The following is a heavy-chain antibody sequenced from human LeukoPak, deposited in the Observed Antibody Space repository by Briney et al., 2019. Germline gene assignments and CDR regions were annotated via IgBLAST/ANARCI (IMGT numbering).Heavy chain of an antibody. J-gene: IGHJ1*01. V-gene: IGHV3-30*02. CDR1: GFTFSSYG. CDR3: AKGLYYYDSSGYPH. Sequence: GGSLRLSCAASGFTFSSYGIHWVRQAPGKGLEWVAFIQYDGSNKYYADSVEGRFTISRDNSKNTLYLQMNSLRAEDTAVYYCAKGLYYYDSSGYPHWGQGTLVTVSS. D-gene: IGHD3-22*01. CDR2: IQYDGSNK.